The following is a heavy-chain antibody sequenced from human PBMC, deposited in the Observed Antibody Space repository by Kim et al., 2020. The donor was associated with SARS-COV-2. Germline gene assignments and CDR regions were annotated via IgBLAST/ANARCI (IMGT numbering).Heavy chain of an antibody. J-gene: IGHJ4*02. Sequence: SVKVSCKASGGTFSSYAISWVRQAPGQGLEWMGGIIPIFGTANYAQKFQGRVTITADESTSTAYMELSSLRSEDTAVYYCARGGGDGYKIRRYYFDYWGQGTLFTVSS. V-gene: IGHV1-69*13. D-gene: IGHD3-16*01. CDR3: ARGGGDGYKIRRYYFDY. CDR2: IIPIFGTA. CDR1: GGTFSSYA.